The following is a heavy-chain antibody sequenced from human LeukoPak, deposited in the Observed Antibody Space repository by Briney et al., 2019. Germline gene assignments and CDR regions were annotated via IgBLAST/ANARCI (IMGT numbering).Heavy chain of an antibody. V-gene: IGHV4-61*02. CDR1: GGSISSGSYY. Sequence: SETLSLTCTVSGGSISSGSYYWSWIRQPAGKGLEWIRRTYTSGSTNYNPSLKSRVTISVDTSKNQFSLKLSSVTAADTAVYYCARVAVAGDFDYWGQGTLVTVSS. CDR2: TYTSGST. J-gene: IGHJ4*02. CDR3: ARVAVAGDFDY. D-gene: IGHD6-19*01.